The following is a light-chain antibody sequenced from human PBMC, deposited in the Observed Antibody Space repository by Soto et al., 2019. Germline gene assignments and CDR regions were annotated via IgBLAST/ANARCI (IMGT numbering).Light chain of an antibody. CDR1: QSLTNSF. Sequence: EFVLTQSPGTLSLSPGERATLSCRASQSLTNSFIAWYQQKPGQAPMLLICDTSRRASGIADRFSGSGSGTDFTLTSSRLETEDFAVFYCQQYGTSEIIFGQGTRLEIK. CDR2: DTS. CDR3: QQYGTSEII. V-gene: IGKV3-20*01. J-gene: IGKJ5*01.